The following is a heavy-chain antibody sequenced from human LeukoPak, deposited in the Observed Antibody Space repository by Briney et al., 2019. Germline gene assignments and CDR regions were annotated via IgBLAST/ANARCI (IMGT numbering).Heavy chain of an antibody. V-gene: IGHV3-21*01. Sequence: GGSLRLSRAASGFTFSSYSMNWVRQAPGKGLEWVSSISSSSSYIYYADSVKGRFTISRDNAKNSLYLQMNSLRAEDTAVYYCARGLTKNSSGRYWGQGTLVTVSS. J-gene: IGHJ4*02. CDR1: GFTFSSYS. CDR3: ARGLTKNSSGRY. CDR2: ISSSSSYI. D-gene: IGHD6-19*01.